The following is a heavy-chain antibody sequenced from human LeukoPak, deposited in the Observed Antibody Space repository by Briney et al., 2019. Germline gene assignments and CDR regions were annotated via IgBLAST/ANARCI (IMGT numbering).Heavy chain of an antibody. CDR3: ARVGSYGPGGFDY. CDR1: GYTFTSYY. V-gene: IGHV1-46*01. J-gene: IGHJ4*02. CDR2: INPSGGST. D-gene: IGHD5-18*01. Sequence: ASVKVSCNASGYTFTSYYMHWVRQAPGQGLEWMGIINPSGGSTSYAQKFQGRVTITRDMSTSTVYMELSSLRSEDTAVYYCARVGSYGPGGFDYWGQGTLVTVSS.